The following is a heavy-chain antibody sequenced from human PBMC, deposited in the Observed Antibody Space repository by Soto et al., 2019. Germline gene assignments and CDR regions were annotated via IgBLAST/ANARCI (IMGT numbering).Heavy chain of an antibody. J-gene: IGHJ6*02. D-gene: IGHD5-12*01. Sequence: EVQLVESGGGLVQPGGSLRLSCAVSGFPFIRYSMNWVRQAPGKGLEWIAYISGSSSTIKYADSVKGRFTISRDNAKNLLYLKMNSLRGEDTAVYFCARDVYSGTWTTEEDVWGQGTTVTVS. CDR3: ARDVYSGTWTTEEDV. V-gene: IGHV3-48*01. CDR2: ISGSSSTI. CDR1: GFPFIRYS.